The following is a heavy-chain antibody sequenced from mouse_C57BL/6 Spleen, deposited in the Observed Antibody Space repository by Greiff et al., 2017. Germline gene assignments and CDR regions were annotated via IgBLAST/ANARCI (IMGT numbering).Heavy chain of an antibody. CDR3: ARFDGNYGLYAMDY. V-gene: IGHV1-18*01. CDR2: INPNNGGT. CDR1: GYTFTDYN. D-gene: IGHD2-1*01. J-gene: IGHJ4*01. Sequence: EVQLVESGPELVKPGASVKIPCKASGYTFTDYNMDWVKQSHGKSLEWIGDINPNNGGTIYNQKFKGKATLTVDKSSSTAYMELRSLTSEDTAVYYGARFDGNYGLYAMDYWGQGTSVTVSS.